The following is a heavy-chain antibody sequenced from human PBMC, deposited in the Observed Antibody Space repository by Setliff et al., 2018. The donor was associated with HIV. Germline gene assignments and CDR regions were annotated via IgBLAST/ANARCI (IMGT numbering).Heavy chain of an antibody. CDR1: GYIFTSYY. V-gene: IGHV1-46*01. CDR2: INPSGGST. Sequence: ASVKVSCKASGYIFTSYYMHWVRQAPGQGLEWLGVINPSGGSTDYAQTFKDRVTMTKDTSTATVNMELRSLTSDDTAVYYCARGGIAAADKRNINFWGQGTMVTVSS. D-gene: IGHD6-13*01. CDR3: ARGGIAAADKRNINF. J-gene: IGHJ3*01.